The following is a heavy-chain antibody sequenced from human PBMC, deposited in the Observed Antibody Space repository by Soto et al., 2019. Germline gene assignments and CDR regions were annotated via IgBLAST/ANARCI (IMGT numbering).Heavy chain of an antibody. CDR2: INDGNGNT. V-gene: IGHV1-3*01. D-gene: IGHD2-2*01. Sequence: ASVKVSCKASGYTFTSYAMHWVRQAPGQRLEWMGWINDGNGNTKYSQKFQGRVTITRDTSASTAYMELSSLRSEDTAVYYCARDLYCISTSCHPPIAPYYYYYGMDVWGQGTTVTVSS. CDR3: ARDLYCISTSCHPPIAPYYYYYGMDV. CDR1: GYTFTSYA. J-gene: IGHJ6*02.